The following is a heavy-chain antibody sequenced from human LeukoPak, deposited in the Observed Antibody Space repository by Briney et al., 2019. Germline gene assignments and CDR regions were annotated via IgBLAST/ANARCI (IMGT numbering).Heavy chain of an antibody. CDR1: GGSVSSAYYY. V-gene: IGHV4-61*01. D-gene: IGHD3-22*01. CDR3: AREYYYDSSGYLDY. CDR2: IYYSGST. J-gene: IGHJ4*02. Sequence: SETLSLTCTVSGGSVSSAYYYWSWIRQPPGKGLEWIGYIYYSGSTNYNPSLKSRVTISVDTSKSQFSLKLSSVTAADTAVYYCAREYYYDSSGYLDYWGQGTLVTVSS.